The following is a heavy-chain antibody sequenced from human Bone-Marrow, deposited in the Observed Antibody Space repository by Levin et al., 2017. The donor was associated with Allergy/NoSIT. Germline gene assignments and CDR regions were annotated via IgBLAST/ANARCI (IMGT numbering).Heavy chain of an antibody. V-gene: IGHV1-69*01. D-gene: IGHD2-21*02. CDR3: ASRELVYCGGDCYSAAY. CDR1: GGTFSSYA. CDR2: IIPLFGTS. J-gene: IGHJ4*02. Sequence: KISCKASGGTFSSYAFSWVRQAPGQGLEWMGGIIPLFGTSNYAQRFQGRVTITGDESTSTTYMELSSLRSEDTAVYYCASRELVYCGGDCYSAAYWGQGILVTVSS.